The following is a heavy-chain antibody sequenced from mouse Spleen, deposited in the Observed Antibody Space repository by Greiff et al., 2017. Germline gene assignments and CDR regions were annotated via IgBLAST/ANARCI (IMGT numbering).Heavy chain of an antibody. J-gene: IGHJ4*01. CDR2: ISSGGSYT. Sequence: EVMLVESGGGLVKPGGSLKLSCAASGFTFSSYAMSWVRQTPEKRLEWVATISSGGSYTYYPDSVKGRFTISRDNAKNTLYLQMSSLRSEDTAMYYCARPLRNYAMDYWGQGTSVTVSS. V-gene: IGHV5-9-1*01. D-gene: IGHD2-12*01. CDR3: ARPLRNYAMDY. CDR1: GFTFSSYA.